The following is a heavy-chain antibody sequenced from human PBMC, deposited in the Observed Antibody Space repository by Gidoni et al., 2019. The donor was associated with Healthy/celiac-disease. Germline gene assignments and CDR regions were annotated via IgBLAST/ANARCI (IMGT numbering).Heavy chain of an antibody. D-gene: IGHD5-18*01. Sequence: QVQLVQSGAEVRKPGASVKVSCKASGYTFTSYGITWVRQAPGQGLEWMGWISSYNGNTKYAQRLQGRVTMTTDTSTSTAYMQLWSLRSDDTAVYYCAREGYSYGIDYWGQGTLVTVSS. CDR3: AREGYSYGIDY. J-gene: IGHJ4*02. CDR1: GYTFTSYG. V-gene: IGHV1-18*01. CDR2: ISSYNGNT.